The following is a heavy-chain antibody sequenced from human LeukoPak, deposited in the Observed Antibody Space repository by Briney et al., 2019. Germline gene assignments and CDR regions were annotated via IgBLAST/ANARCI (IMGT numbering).Heavy chain of an antibody. Sequence: SETLSLTCTVSGGSIGSSSYYWGWIRQPPGKGLEWIGSIYYSGSTYYNPSLKSRVTISVDTSKNQFSLKLSSVTAADTAVYYCARDITGSFDYWGQGNLVTVSS. D-gene: IGHD1-14*01. J-gene: IGHJ4*02. CDR1: GGSIGSSSYY. CDR3: ARDITGSFDY. CDR2: IYYSGST. V-gene: IGHV4-39*07.